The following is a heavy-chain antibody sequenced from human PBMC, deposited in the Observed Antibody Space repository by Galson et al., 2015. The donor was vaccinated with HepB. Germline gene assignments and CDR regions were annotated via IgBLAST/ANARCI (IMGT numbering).Heavy chain of an antibody. CDR1: GYTFTGYY. V-gene: IGHV1-2*04. CDR3: ARDGSIAAAGQYWYFDL. Sequence: SVKVSCKASGYTFTGYYMHWVRQAPGQGLEWMGWINPNSGGTNYAQKFQGWVTMTRDTSISTAYMELSRLRSDDTAVYYCARDGSIAAAGQYWYFDLWGRGTLVTVSS. J-gene: IGHJ2*01. CDR2: INPNSGGT. D-gene: IGHD6-13*01.